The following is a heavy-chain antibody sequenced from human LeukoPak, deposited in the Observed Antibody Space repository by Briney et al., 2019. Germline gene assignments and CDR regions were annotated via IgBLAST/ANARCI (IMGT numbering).Heavy chain of an antibody. CDR1: GFTFSSSA. V-gene: IGHV3-64D*09. CDR2: ISSNGGST. J-gene: IGHJ3*02. D-gene: IGHD2-8*01. Sequence: GGSLRLSCSASGFTFSSSAMHWVRQAPGKGQEYVSAISSNGGSTYYADSVKGRFTISRDNSKNTLYLQMSSLRAEDTAVYYCVKDSSRRGHCTNGVCYPPDAFDIWGQGTMVTVSS. CDR3: VKDSSRRGHCTNGVCYPPDAFDI.